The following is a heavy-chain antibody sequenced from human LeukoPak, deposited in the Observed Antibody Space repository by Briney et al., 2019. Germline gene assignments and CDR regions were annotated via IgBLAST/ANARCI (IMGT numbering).Heavy chain of an antibody. CDR2: INWNGGST. CDR3: ARDPLYYDSGGYSY. CDR1: GFTFDDYS. J-gene: IGHJ4*02. Sequence: SGGSLRLSCAASGFTFDDYSMSWVRQAPGKGLEWVSGINWNGGSTGYADSVKGRFTISRDNAKNSLYLQMNSLRAEDTAVYYCARDPLYYDSGGYSYWGQGTLVTVSS. D-gene: IGHD3-22*01. V-gene: IGHV3-20*04.